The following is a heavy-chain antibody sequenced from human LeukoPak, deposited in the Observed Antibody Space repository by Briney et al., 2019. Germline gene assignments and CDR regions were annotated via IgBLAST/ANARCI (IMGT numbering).Heavy chain of an antibody. CDR2: MYYAGTNQ. V-gene: IGHV3-33*01. Sequence: PGRSLRLSCAASDFTFSDYGMHWVRQAPGKGLEWVAVMYYAGTNQYYADSVKGRFTISRDNSNNRLYLQMNSLRAEDTAVYYCARVRRDGYNRDAFDIWGQGTMVTVSS. CDR3: ARVRRDGYNRDAFDI. CDR1: DFTFSDYG. D-gene: IGHD5-24*01. J-gene: IGHJ3*02.